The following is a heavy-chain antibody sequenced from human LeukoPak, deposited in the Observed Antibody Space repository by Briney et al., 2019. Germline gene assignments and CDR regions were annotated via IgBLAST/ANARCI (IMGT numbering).Heavy chain of an antibody. CDR3: AKDYQSTVTLAPFDAFDI. D-gene: IGHD4-17*01. J-gene: IGHJ3*02. CDR2: ISYDGSNK. CDR1: GFTFSSYG. Sequence: GRSLRLSCAASGFTFSSYGMHWVRQAPGKGLEWVAVISYDGSNKYYADSVKGRFTISRDNSKNTLYLQVNSLRAEDTAVYYCAKDYQSTVTLAPFDAFDIWSQGTVVTVSS. V-gene: IGHV3-30*18.